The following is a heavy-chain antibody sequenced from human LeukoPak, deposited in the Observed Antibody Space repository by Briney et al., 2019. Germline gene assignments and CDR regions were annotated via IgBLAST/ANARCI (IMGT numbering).Heavy chain of an antibody. Sequence: GGSLRLSCAASGFTFSTYAMNWVRQATGKGLEWVSAIGTAGDTYYPGSVKGRFTISRENAKNSLYLQMNSLRAGDTAVYYCARARGSGSSPGAFDIWGQGTMVTVSS. D-gene: IGHD3-10*01. CDR1: GFTFSTYA. CDR2: IGTAGDT. V-gene: IGHV3-13*01. J-gene: IGHJ3*02. CDR3: ARARGSGSSPGAFDI.